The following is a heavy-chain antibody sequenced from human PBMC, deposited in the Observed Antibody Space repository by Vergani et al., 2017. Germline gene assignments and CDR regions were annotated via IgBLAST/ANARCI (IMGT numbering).Heavy chain of an antibody. CDR2: IPHSGDT. V-gene: IGHV4-38-2*01. CDR3: ARHRGLGGFFPSSYFYGMDV. Sequence: QVQLQESGPGLVKPSETLTLTCDVSDSSIMTNPYWGWFRQSPGKGLEWIGCIPHSGDTHYNSSLKSRVSISIVSSSKFSLCLTSVSAADTANYYCARHRGLGGFFPSSYFYGMDVWGHGTTVTVSS. CDR1: DSSIMTNPY. D-gene: IGHD3-16*01. J-gene: IGHJ6*02.